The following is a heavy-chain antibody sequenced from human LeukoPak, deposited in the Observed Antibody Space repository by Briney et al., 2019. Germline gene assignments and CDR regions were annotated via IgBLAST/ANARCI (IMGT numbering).Heavy chain of an antibody. CDR1: GFTFSSYS. J-gene: IGHJ6*03. CDR2: ISSSSSYI. V-gene: IGHV3-21*01. Sequence: PGGSLRLSCAASGFTFSSYSMNWVRQAPGKGLEWVSSISSSSSYIYYADSVKGRFTISRDNAKNSLYLQMNSLRAEDTAVYYCARSPYLVVPAARNYYYMDVWGKGTTVTVSS. CDR3: ARSPYLVVPAARNYYYMDV. D-gene: IGHD2-2*01.